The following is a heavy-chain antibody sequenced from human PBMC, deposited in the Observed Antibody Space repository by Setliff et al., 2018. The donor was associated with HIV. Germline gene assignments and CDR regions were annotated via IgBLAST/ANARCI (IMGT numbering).Heavy chain of an antibody. CDR2: INPNGGST. J-gene: IGHJ4*02. V-gene: IGHV1-46*01. Sequence: ASVKVSCKASGYTFTDYYLHWVRQAPGQGPEWMGLINPNGGSTIYAQKFEDRLTVTSDTATTTAYMELSSLRSEDTAVYYCARIPNHSSGFDYWGQGTPVTVSS. CDR3: ARIPNHSSGFDY. CDR1: GYTFTDYY. D-gene: IGHD3-22*01.